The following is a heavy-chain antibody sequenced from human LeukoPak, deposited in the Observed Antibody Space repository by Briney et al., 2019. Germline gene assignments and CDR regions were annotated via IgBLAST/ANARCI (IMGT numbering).Heavy chain of an antibody. CDR1: GFPFSSYA. CDR3: ASKRGYNYGYDY. Sequence: GGSLRLSCAASGFPFSSYAIHWVRQAPGQGLEWVAVISFDGSNQYYADSVKGRFTISRDNSKNTLYLQMNSLRAEDTAVYYCASKRGYNYGYDYWGQGTLVTVSS. D-gene: IGHD5-18*01. J-gene: IGHJ4*02. V-gene: IGHV3-30*14. CDR2: ISFDGSNQ.